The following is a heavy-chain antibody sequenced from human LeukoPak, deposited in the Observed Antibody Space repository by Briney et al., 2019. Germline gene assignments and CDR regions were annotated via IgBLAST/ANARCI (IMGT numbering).Heavy chain of an antibody. CDR2: ISSSSSYI. Sequence: PGGSLRLSCAASGFTFSSYSMNWVRQAPGKGLEWVSSISSSSSYIYYADSVKGRFTISRDNAKNSLYLQMNSLRAEDTAVYYCARLGGGCSSTSCYGWFDPWGQGTLVTVSS. J-gene: IGHJ5*02. V-gene: IGHV3-21*01. CDR3: ARLGGGCSSTSCYGWFDP. CDR1: GFTFSSYS. D-gene: IGHD2-2*01.